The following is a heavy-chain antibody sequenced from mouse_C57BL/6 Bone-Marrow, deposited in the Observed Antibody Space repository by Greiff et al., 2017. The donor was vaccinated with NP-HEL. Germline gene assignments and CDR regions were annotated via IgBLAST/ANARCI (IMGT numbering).Heavy chain of an antibody. CDR2: INPGSGGT. CDR1: GYAFTNYL. J-gene: IGHJ4*01. CDR3: ARWVYGNYEGYAMDY. D-gene: IGHD2-1*01. V-gene: IGHV1-54*01. Sequence: QVHVKQSGAELVRPGTSVKVSCKASGYAFTNYLIEWVKQRPGQGLEWIGVINPGSGGTNYNEKFKGKATLTADKSSSTAYMQLSSLTSEDSAVYFCARWVYGNYEGYAMDYWGQGTSVTVSS.